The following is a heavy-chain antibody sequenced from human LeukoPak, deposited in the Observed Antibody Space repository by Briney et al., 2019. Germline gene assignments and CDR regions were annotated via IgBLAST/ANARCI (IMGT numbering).Heavy chain of an antibody. V-gene: IGHV4-34*01. D-gene: IGHD2-21*02. CDR2: INHSGST. CDR3: ARVVVTANWFDP. CDR1: GGSFSGYY. J-gene: IGHJ5*02. Sequence: SETLSLTCAVYGGSFSGYYWGWIRQPPGKGLEWIGEINHSGSTNYNPSLKSRVTISVDTSKNQFSLKLSSVTAADTAVYYCARVVVTANWFDPWGQGTLVTVSS.